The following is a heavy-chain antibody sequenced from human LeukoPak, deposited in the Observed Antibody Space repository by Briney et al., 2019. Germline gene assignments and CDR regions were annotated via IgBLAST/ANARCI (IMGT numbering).Heavy chain of an antibody. J-gene: IGHJ4*02. CDR2: ISWDSGSI. CDR3: AKDSSSSWYRDFDY. CDR1: GFTFDDYA. V-gene: IGHV3-9*01. Sequence: GGSLRLSCAASGFTFDDYAMHWVRQAPGKGLEWVSGISWDSGSIGYADSVKGRFTISRDNAKNSLYLQMNSLRPEDTASYYCAKDSSSSWYRDFDYWGQGTLVTVSS. D-gene: IGHD6-13*01.